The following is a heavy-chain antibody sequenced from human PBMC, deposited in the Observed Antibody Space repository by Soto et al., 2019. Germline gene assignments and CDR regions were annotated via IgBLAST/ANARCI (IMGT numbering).Heavy chain of an antibody. CDR2: IIPIFGTA. CDR1: GGTFSSYA. D-gene: IGHD3-22*01. CDR3: ARDRCPSGGYYPDWFDS. J-gene: IGHJ5*01. V-gene: IGHV1-69*12. Sequence: QVQLVQSGAEVKKPGSSVKVSCKASGGTFSSYAITWVRQAPGQGLEWMGGIIPIFGTANYAQKFQGRGTITADESTSTAYMELSRLRSEATAVYYCARDRCPSGGYYPDWFDSWGQRTLVTVSS.